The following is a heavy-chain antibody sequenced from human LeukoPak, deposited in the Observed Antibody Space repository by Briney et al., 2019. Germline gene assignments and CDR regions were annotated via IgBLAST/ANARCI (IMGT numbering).Heavy chain of an antibody. CDR1: EFIFSNYY. V-gene: IGHV3-53*01. CDR2: ILTAGTT. J-gene: IGHJ4*02. CDR3: AREGYSSGWFRL. Sequence: GGSLRLSCAASEFIFSNYYMSWVRQAPGKGLEWVSVILTAGTTYYADSVKGRFTISRDDSKDMVYLQMNSLGVEDTAVYFCAREGYSSGWFRLWGRGTLVTVSS. D-gene: IGHD6-19*01.